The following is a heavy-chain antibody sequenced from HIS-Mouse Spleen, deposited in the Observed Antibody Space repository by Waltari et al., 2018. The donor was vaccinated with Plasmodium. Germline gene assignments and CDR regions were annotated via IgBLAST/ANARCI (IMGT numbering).Heavy chain of an antibody. J-gene: IGHJ4*02. Sequence: QVQLVQSGAEVKKPGASVKVSCKASGYTFTGYYMHWVRQAPGKGLKWMGWINPNSGGTNYAQKFQGRVTMTRDTSISTAYMELSRLRSDDTAVYYCAKDFCSGGSCLGLFDYWGQGTLVTVSS. D-gene: IGHD2-15*01. CDR2: INPNSGGT. V-gene: IGHV1-2*02. CDR1: GYTFTGYY. CDR3: AKDFCSGGSCLGLFDY.